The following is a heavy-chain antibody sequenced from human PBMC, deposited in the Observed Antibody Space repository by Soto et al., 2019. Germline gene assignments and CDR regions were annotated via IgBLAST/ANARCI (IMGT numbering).Heavy chain of an antibody. CDR2: VIHSADYT. Sequence: GGSLRLSCAASGFTLSTYAMSWVRQAPGKGLEWVAAVIHSADYTHYADSVRGRFTISRDHPENTLYLQMNSLRAEDTAVYYCARDLDYTSSWYIDYWGQGTLVTVSS. CDR1: GFTLSTYA. J-gene: IGHJ4*02. D-gene: IGHD6-13*01. V-gene: IGHV3-23*01. CDR3: ARDLDYTSSWYIDY.